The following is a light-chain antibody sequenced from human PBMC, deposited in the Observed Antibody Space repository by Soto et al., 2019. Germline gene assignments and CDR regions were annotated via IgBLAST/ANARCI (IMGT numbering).Light chain of an antibody. Sequence: QSVLTQPPSASGTPGQRVTISCSGSSSNIGSNTVNWYQQLPGTAPKLLICSNNQRPSGVPDRLSGSKSGTSASLAISGLQSEDEAEYYCAAWDDSLNGVVFGGGTKVTVL. CDR3: AAWDDSLNGVV. V-gene: IGLV1-44*01. J-gene: IGLJ2*01. CDR2: SNN. CDR1: SSNIGSNT.